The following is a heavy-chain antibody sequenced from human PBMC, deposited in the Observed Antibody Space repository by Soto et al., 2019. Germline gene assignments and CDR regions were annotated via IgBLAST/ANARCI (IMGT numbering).Heavy chain of an antibody. CDR3: ATSQKGYNWNYFDH. CDR1: VGSISGRYYY. V-gene: IGHV4-39*01. D-gene: IGHD1-20*01. J-gene: IGHJ4*02. Sequence: SESLSLTCAVPVGSISGRYYYWGWLLQSPGKGPEWIGSVFYTGFTSYNPSLESRVSVSVDTSKNQFSLKVSGVSAADTAVYYCATSQKGYNWNYFDHWGQGALVTVSS. CDR2: VFYTGFT.